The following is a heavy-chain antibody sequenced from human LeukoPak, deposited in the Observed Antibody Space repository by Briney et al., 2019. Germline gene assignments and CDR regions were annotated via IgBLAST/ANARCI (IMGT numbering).Heavy chain of an antibody. CDR2: IRSKAYGGTT. J-gene: IGHJ4*02. V-gene: IGHV3-49*04. CDR3: TRAPMTTVATGGYFDY. Sequence: GGSLXLSXTASGFTFGDYAMSWVRQAPGKGLEGVGFIRSKAYGGTTEYAASVKGRFTISRDDSKSIAYLQMNSLKTEDTAVYYCTRAPMTTVATGGYFDYWGQGTLVTVSS. D-gene: IGHD4-17*01. CDR1: GFTFGDYA.